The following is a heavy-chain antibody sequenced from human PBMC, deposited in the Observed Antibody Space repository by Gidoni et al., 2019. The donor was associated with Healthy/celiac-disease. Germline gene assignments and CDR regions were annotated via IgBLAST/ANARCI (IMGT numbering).Heavy chain of an antibody. CDR1: GGSFSGYY. CDR2: INHSGST. V-gene: IGHV4-34*01. J-gene: IGHJ3*02. D-gene: IGHD2-15*01. CDR3: ARDCSGGSCYSPDAFDI. Sequence: QVQLQQWGAGLFKPSETLSLTCAVYGGSFSGYYWSWIRQPPGKGLEWIGEINHSGSTNYNPSLKSRVTISVDTSKNQFSLKLSSVTAADTAVYYCARDCSGGSCYSPDAFDIWGQGTMVTVSS.